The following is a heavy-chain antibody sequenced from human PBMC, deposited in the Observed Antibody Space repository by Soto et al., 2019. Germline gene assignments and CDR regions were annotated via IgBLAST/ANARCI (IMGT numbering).Heavy chain of an antibody. CDR1: GFTFSNAW. CDR3: TTDHASGWDEGY. Sequence: PGGSLRLSCAASGFTFSNAWMSWVRQAPGKGLEWVAVISYDGINKYYSDSVKGRFTISRDDSNNTLYLQMNSLKTEDTAVYYCTTDHASGWDEGYWGQGTLVTVSS. CDR2: ISYDGINK. V-gene: IGHV3-30*03. J-gene: IGHJ4*02. D-gene: IGHD6-19*01.